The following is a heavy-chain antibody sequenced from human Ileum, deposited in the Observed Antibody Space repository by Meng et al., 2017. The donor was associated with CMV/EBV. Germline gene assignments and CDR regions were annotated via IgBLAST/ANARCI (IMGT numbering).Heavy chain of an antibody. D-gene: IGHD3-10*01. J-gene: IGHJ4*02. CDR2: IRQDGNEK. CDR1: GFTFNSYW. V-gene: IGHV3-7*01. CDR3: AKSHGSEDYRPVGD. Sequence: GESLKISCAASGFTFNSYWMTWVRQAPGKGLEWVGNIRQDGNEKKYVDSVKGRFTISRDNAKNSLFLQMNSLRVEDTAVYYCAKSHGSEDYRPVGDWGQGTLVTVSS.